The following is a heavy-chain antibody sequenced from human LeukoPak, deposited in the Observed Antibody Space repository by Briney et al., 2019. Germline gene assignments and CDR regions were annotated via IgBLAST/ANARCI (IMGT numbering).Heavy chain of an antibody. CDR2: ISSSSSTI. Sequence: GGSLRLSCAASGFTFSSYSMNWVRQAPGKGLEWVSYISSSSSTIYYADSVKGRFTISRDNAKNSLYLQMNSLRDEDTAVYYCARGPGTPWFGEVKNAFDIWGQGTMVTVSS. J-gene: IGHJ3*02. V-gene: IGHV3-48*02. CDR3: ARGPGTPWFGEVKNAFDI. CDR1: GFTFSSYS. D-gene: IGHD3-10*01.